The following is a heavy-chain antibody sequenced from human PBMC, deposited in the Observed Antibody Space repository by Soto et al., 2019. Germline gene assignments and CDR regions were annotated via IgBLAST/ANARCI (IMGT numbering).Heavy chain of an antibody. J-gene: IGHJ4*02. CDR3: ARGPSGDKVDY. CDR1: DDSISNGYYT. V-gene: IGHV4-30-4*01. Sequence: QVQLQESGPGLVEPSQTLSLTCTVSDDSISNGYYTWSWIRQPPGKDLEWIGHIYNSVNTYSNPSLKSRVTISADTSKNQFSLKLSSVTAADTAVYYCARGPSGDKVDYWGQGTLVTVSS. CDR2: IYNSVNT. D-gene: IGHD3-10*01.